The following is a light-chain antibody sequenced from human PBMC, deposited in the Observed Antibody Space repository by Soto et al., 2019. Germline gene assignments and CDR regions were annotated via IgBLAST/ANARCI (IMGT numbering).Light chain of an antibody. Sequence: DTQMTQSPSSLSASVGDRVTITCRASQGIYNYLACYQQKPGKVPKILIYAASSLVSGVPSRFSGSGSGTDFTITISSLQPEDVVTYYCQKCNSAPFTFGPGTKVDIK. CDR3: QKCNSAPFT. CDR1: QGIYNY. CDR2: AAS. J-gene: IGKJ3*01. V-gene: IGKV1-27*01.